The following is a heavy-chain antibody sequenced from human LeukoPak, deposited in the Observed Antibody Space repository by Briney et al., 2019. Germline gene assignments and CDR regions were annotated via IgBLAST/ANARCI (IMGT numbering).Heavy chain of an antibody. CDR2: ISYDGSNK. CDR3: ARDYTVTTEFNWFDP. Sequence: PGGSLRLSCAASGFTFSSYAMHWVRQAPGKGLEWVAVISYDGSNKYYADSVKGRFTISRDNSKNTLYLQMNSLRAEDTAVYYCARDYTVTTEFNWFDPWGQGTLVTVSS. J-gene: IGHJ5*02. CDR1: GFTFSSYA. D-gene: IGHD4-17*01. V-gene: IGHV3-30*04.